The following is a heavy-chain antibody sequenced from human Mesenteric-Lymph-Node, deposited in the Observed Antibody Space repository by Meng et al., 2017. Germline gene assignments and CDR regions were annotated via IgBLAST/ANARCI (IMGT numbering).Heavy chain of an antibody. V-gene: IGHV7-4-1*02. D-gene: IGHD3-10*01. Sequence: QVQLVQAGAEVKKPGASGKVSCKASGYTFTSYEINWVRQATGQGLEWMGWINTNTGNPTYAQGFTGRFVFSLDTSVSTAYLQISSLKAEDTAVYYCARDLSYYGSGSFDPWGQGTLVTVSS. CDR2: INTNTGNP. CDR1: GYTFTSYE. J-gene: IGHJ5*02. CDR3: ARDLSYYGSGSFDP.